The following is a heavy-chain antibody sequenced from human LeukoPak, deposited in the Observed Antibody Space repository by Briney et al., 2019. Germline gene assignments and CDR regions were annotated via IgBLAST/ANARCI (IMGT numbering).Heavy chain of an antibody. V-gene: IGHV4-30-4*08. D-gene: IGHD7-27*01. J-gene: IGHJ5*02. CDR1: GASINSGDYY. CDR2: IYYSGST. Sequence: SETLSLTCTVSGASINSGDYYWSWIRQPPGKGLEWIGYIYYSGSTYYNPSLESRVTISVDTSRNQFSLKLSSVTAADTAVYYCARDLGMRSRAGNWFDPWGQGTLVTVSS. CDR3: ARDLGMRSRAGNWFDP.